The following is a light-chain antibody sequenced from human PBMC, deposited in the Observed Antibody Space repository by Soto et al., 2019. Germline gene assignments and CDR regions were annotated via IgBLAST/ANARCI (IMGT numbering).Light chain of an antibody. CDR1: SSNIGDSY. V-gene: IGLV1-47*01. Sequence: QSVLTQPPSASGTPGQRVTISCSGSSSNIGDSYGYWFQQLPGTAPKLIIHEVSNRPSGVSNRFSGSKSGNTASLTISGLQAEDEADYYCSSHGGSNPFYVFGSGTKVTVL. CDR3: SSHGGSNPFYV. J-gene: IGLJ1*01. CDR2: EVS.